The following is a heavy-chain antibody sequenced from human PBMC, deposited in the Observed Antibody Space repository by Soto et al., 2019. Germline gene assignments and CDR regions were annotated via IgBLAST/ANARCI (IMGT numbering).Heavy chain of an antibody. CDR3: ARVHVDTAMVVDY. D-gene: IGHD5-18*01. CDR2: IYYSGST. Sequence: PSETLSLTCTVSGGSVSSGSYYWSWIRQHPGKGLEWIGYIYYSGSTYYNPSLKSRVTISVDTSKNQFSLKLSSVTAADTAVYYCARVHVDTAMVVDYWGQGTLVTVSS. CDR1: GGSVSSGSYY. V-gene: IGHV4-31*03. J-gene: IGHJ4*02.